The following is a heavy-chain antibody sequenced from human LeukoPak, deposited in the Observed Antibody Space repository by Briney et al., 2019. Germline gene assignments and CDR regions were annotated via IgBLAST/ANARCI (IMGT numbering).Heavy chain of an antibody. CDR1: RFTLSTYW. V-gene: IGHV3-7*01. Sequence: PGGSLRLSCAASRFTLSTYWMSWVRQAPGKGLEWVAHIKQDGSQEYYVDSVKGRFTISRDSAKNSLYLQMNSLRAEDTAVYYCARGVPSDSWSGPRYSDYWGQGTLVTVSS. CDR3: ARGVPSDSWSGPRYSDY. J-gene: IGHJ4*02. CDR2: IKQDGSQE. D-gene: IGHD3-3*01.